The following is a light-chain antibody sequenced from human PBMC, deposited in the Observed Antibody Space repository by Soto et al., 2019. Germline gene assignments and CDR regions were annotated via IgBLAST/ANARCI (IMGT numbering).Light chain of an antibody. Sequence: EIVLTQSPGTLSLSPGERGTLSCRASQSVNSRYVAWYQQKPGQAPRLLIYGASSRATGVPDRFSGSGSGTYFTLIISRLEPEDVAVYFCQLYGASPPYTFGQGTKLEIK. CDR2: GAS. CDR1: QSVNSRY. CDR3: QLYGASPPYT. V-gene: IGKV3-20*01. J-gene: IGKJ2*01.